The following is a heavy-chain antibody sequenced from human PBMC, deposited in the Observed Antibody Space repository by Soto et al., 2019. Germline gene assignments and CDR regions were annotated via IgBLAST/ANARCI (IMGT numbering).Heavy chain of an antibody. CDR2: IKSKTDGGTT. CDR3: TTSLVVPAAISSLYYYYGMDV. CDR1: GFTFRNAW. Sequence: GGSLRLSCAASGFTFRNAWMSWVRPAPGKGLEWVGRIKSKTDGGTTDYAAPVKGRFTISRDDSKNTLYLQMNSLKTEDTAVYYCTTSLVVPAAISSLYYYYGMDVWGQGTTVTVSS. D-gene: IGHD2-2*02. V-gene: IGHV3-15*01. J-gene: IGHJ6*02.